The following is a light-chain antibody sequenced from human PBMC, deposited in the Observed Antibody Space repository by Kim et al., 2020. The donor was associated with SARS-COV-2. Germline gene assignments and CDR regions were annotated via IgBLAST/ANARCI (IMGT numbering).Light chain of an antibody. J-gene: IGKJ2*01. CDR3: QQYGTSLLYT. CDR1: QSVSSSF. CDR2: GAS. V-gene: IGKV3-20*01. Sequence: SPGEKATLSCRASQSVSSSFLAWYQQKPGQAPRLLIYGASSRAAGIPDRLSGSGSGTDFTLTISRLEPEDFAVYYCQQYGTSLLYTFGQGTKVEI.